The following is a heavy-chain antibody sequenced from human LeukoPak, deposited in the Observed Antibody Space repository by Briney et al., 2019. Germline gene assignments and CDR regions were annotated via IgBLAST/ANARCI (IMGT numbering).Heavy chain of an antibody. CDR1: GGTFSSYA. CDR3: ARVGWGEQWPPSAGAFDI. CDR2: IIPIFGTA. D-gene: IGHD6-19*01. J-gene: IGHJ3*02. Sequence: ASVKVSCKASGGTFSSYAISWVRQAPGQGLEWMGGIIPIFGTANYAQKFQGRVTATADKSTSTAYMELSSLRSEDTAVYYCARVGWGEQWPPSAGAFDIWGQGTMVTVSS. V-gene: IGHV1-69*06.